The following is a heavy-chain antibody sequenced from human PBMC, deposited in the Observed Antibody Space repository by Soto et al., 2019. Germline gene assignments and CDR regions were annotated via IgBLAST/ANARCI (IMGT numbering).Heavy chain of an antibody. CDR2: ISGSGGST. CDR3: AKLFYGDYGLILVGRLVDYYYMDV. V-gene: IGHV3-23*01. D-gene: IGHD4-17*01. CDR1: GFTFSSYA. J-gene: IGHJ6*03. Sequence: GGSLRLSCAASGFTFSSYAMSWVRQAPGKGLEWVSAISGSGGSTYYADSVKGRFTISRDNSKNTLYLQMNSLRAEDTAVYYCAKLFYGDYGLILVGRLVDYYYMDVWGKGTTVTVSS.